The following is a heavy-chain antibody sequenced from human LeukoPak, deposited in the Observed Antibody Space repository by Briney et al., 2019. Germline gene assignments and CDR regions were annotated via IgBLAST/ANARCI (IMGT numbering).Heavy chain of an antibody. J-gene: IGHJ3*02. CDR2: ISYSGST. D-gene: IGHD2-15*01. CDR3: ARHFRTGGRSTDAFDI. V-gene: IGHV4-31*03. Sequence: SETLSLTCTVSGGSISTGGYYWSWIRQHPAKGLEWIGYISYSGSTYYNPSLKSRVSISLDTSKNQFSLRLSSVTAPDTAVYYCARHFRTGGRSTDAFDIWGQGTMVTVSS. CDR1: GGSISTGGYY.